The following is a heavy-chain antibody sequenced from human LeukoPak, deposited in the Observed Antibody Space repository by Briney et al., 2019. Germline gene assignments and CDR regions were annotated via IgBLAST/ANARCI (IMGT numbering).Heavy chain of an antibody. D-gene: IGHD3-22*01. J-gene: IGHJ4*02. V-gene: IGHV1-2*02. CDR1: GYTFTSYY. CDR3: ARAKYYYDSSGQSEGY. Sequence: ASVKVSCKASGYTFTSYYMHWVRQAPGQGLGWMGWINPNSGGTNYAQKFQGRVTMTRDTSISTAYVELSRLRSDDTAVYYCARAKYYYDSSGQSEGYWGQGTLVTVSS. CDR2: INPNSGGT.